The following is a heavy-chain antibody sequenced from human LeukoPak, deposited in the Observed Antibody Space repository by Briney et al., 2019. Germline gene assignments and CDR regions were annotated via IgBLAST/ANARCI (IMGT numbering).Heavy chain of an antibody. CDR3: ARVDSGGRRVGY. CDR1: GGSMSSTSYY. Sequence: SETLSLTCSVSGGSMSSTSYYWGWIRQSPGKGLEWIGSMFDSRNVFYNPSLKSQVTISVDTSKNQFSLKLSSVTAADTAVYYCARVDSGGRRVGYWGQGTLVTVSS. V-gene: IGHV4-39*07. CDR2: MFDSRNV. D-gene: IGHD3-10*01. J-gene: IGHJ4*02.